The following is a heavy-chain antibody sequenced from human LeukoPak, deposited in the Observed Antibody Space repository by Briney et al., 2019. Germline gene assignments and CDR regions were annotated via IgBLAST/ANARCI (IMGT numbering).Heavy chain of an antibody. Sequence: SETLSLTCTVSGGSISSSSYYWGWIRQPPGKGLEWIGSIYYSGSTYYNPSLKSRVTISVDTSKNQFSLKLSSVTAADTAVYYCARRAWELLDYWGQGTLVTASS. CDR2: IYYSGST. CDR1: GGSISSSSYY. J-gene: IGHJ4*02. D-gene: IGHD1-26*01. V-gene: IGHV4-39*01. CDR3: ARRAWELLDY.